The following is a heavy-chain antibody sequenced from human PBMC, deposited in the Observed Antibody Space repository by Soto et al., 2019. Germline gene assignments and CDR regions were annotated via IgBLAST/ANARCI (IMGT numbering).Heavy chain of an antibody. Sequence: TLSLTCTVSGGSISSGGYYWSWIRQHPGKGLEWIGYIYYSGSTYYNPSLKSRVTISVDTSKNQFSLKLSSVTAADTAVYYCARALPYDYIWGSFTLGGFDIWGQGTMVTVSS. CDR2: IYYSGST. CDR3: ARALPYDYIWGSFTLGGFDI. D-gene: IGHD3-16*01. CDR1: GGSISSGGYY. J-gene: IGHJ3*02. V-gene: IGHV4-31*03.